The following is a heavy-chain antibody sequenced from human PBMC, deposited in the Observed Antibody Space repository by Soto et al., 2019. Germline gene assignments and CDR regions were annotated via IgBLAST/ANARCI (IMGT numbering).Heavy chain of an antibody. D-gene: IGHD2-2*01. J-gene: IGHJ4*02. CDR3: AREDTSAGY. Sequence: QVQMVQSGAEVKKPGASVKVSCKTSGYTFTSYRINWVRQAPGQGLHWMGWINPNNGKTNYAQKFQDRVTMTTDTSKGPAYMELRRQTPDDTAEYYCAREDTSAGYWGQGTLVTVSS. CDR1: GYTFTSYR. CDR2: INPNNGKT. V-gene: IGHV1-18*01.